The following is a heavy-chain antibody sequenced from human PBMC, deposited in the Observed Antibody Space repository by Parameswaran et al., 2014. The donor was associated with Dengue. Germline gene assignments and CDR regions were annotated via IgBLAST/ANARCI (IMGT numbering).Heavy chain of an antibody. V-gene: IGHV4-31*02. Sequence: RWIRQPPGKGLEWIGYIYYSGSTYYNPSLKSRVTISVDTSKNQFSLKLSSVTAADTAVYYCARGQIDYYDSSGSPRPHFDYWGQGTLVTVSS. J-gene: IGHJ4*02. CDR3: ARGQIDYYDSSGSPRPHFDY. D-gene: IGHD3-22*01. CDR2: IYYSGST.